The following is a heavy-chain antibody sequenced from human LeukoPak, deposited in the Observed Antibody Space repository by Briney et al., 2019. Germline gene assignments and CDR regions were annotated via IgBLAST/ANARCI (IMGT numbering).Heavy chain of an antibody. V-gene: IGHV4-30-2*01. CDR2: IYHSGST. CDR3: ARGVGLGELSRAFDI. J-gene: IGHJ3*02. CDR1: GGSISSGGYS. Sequence: SETLSLTCAVSGGSISSGGYSWSWIRQPPGKGLEWIGYIYHSGSTYYNPSLKSRVTISVDRSKNQFSLKLSSVTAADTAVYYCARGVGLGELSRAFDIWGQGTMVTVSS. D-gene: IGHD3-10*01.